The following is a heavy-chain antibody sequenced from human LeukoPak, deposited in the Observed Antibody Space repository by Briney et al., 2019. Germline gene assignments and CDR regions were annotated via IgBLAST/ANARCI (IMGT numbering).Heavy chain of an antibody. V-gene: IGHV4-34*01. Sequence: SETLSLTCTVYGGSLSGYYWSWIREPPERGLKWIGEINHSGSTNYNPSLTSRVTISVGTSKNQFSLKLSSVTAADTAVYYCARGEGQLVRYYYMDVWGKGTTVTISS. CDR2: INHSGST. CDR3: ARGEGQLVRYYYMDV. CDR1: GGSLSGYY. D-gene: IGHD6-13*01. J-gene: IGHJ6*03.